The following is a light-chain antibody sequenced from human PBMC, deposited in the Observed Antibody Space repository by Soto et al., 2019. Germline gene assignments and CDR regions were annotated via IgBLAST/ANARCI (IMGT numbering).Light chain of an antibody. V-gene: IGKV1-39*01. Sequence: IHITQSPSSLSASVVDRVTITCLASQSISSYLNWYQQKPGKAPKLLIYAASSLQSGVPSRFSGSGSGTDFTLTISSLQPEDFATYYCQQSYSTPLVTFGQGTRLEIK. CDR3: QQSYSTPLVT. CDR2: AAS. J-gene: IGKJ5*01. CDR1: QSISSY.